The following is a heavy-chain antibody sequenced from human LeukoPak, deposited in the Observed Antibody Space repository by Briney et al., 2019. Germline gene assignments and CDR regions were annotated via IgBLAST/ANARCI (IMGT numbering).Heavy chain of an antibody. CDR3: AGFFYDNSGDAFDI. J-gene: IGHJ3*02. V-gene: IGHV1-69*05. D-gene: IGHD3-22*01. CDR1: GGTFSSYA. Sequence: SVKVSCKASGGTFSSYAISWVRQAPGQGLEWMGGIIPIFGTANYAQKFQGRVTITTDESTSTAYMELSSLRPEDSAVYYCAGFFYDNSGDAFDIWGQGTMVTVSS. CDR2: IIPIFGTA.